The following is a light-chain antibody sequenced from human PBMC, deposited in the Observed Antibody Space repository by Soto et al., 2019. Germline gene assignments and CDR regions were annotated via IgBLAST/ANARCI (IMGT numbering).Light chain of an antibody. Sequence: DIQMTQSPSTLSASVGDRVTITCRASQSIGSWLAWYQQKPGKAPKLLIYDASSLESGVPSRFSGSGSGTEFTLTISSLQPDDCATYYCQQYNSYSGAFSQGTKVEIK. CDR1: QSIGSW. CDR3: QQYNSYSGA. CDR2: DAS. J-gene: IGKJ1*01. V-gene: IGKV1-5*01.